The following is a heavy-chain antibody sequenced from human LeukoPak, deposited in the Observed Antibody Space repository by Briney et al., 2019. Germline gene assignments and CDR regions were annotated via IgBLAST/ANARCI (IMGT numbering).Heavy chain of an antibody. J-gene: IGHJ6*02. V-gene: IGHV1-18*01. CDR2: IMDYNGNT. Sequence: ASVKVSCKASGYNFRSYGFNWVRQAPGQGLEWMGWIMDYNGNTKFAQKFQGRITLTTDTSTSTAYMELRSLRSDDTAIYYCARVTLSGVIIRPRMDVWGQGTTVTVSS. CDR1: GYNFRSYG. CDR3: ARVTLSGVIIRPRMDV. D-gene: IGHD3-10*01.